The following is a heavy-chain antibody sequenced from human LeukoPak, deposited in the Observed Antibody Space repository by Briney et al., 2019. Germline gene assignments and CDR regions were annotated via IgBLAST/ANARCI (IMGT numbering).Heavy chain of an antibody. CDR1: GVSISSYY. D-gene: IGHD1-1*01. Sequence: SETLSLTCTVSGVSISSYYWSWIRQPPGKGLEWIGNIYYSGSTKYNPSLKSRVTISVDTSKNHFSLKLSSVTAADTAVYFCARVPGTTPFDYWGQGTLVTVSS. J-gene: IGHJ4*02. V-gene: IGHV4-59*08. CDR3: ARVPGTTPFDY. CDR2: IYYSGST.